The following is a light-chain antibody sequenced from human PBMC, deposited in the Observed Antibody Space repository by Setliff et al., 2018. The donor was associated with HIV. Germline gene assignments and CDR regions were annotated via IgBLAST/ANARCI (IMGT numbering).Light chain of an antibody. CDR3: CSYAGANTFV. CDR1: SSDVGSYYL. J-gene: IGLJ2*01. V-gene: IGLV2-23*02. Sequence: QSALTQPASVSGSPGQSITISCTGSSSDVGSYYLVSWYQQHPGKAPKLMIYEANRRPSGISNRFSGSKSGNTASLTISGLQAEDEGDYYCCSYAGANTFVFGGGTKATVL. CDR2: EAN.